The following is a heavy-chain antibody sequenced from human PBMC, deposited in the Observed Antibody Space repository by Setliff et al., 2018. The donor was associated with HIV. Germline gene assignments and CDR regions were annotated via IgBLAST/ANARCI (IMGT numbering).Heavy chain of an antibody. CDR3: ARSDWELVLSSFDY. CDR2: ISAYDGNT. D-gene: IGHD1-26*01. CDR1: GYTFASYG. V-gene: IGHV1-18*01. J-gene: IGHJ4*02. Sequence: ASVKVSCKASGYTFASYGITWVRQAPGQGLEWMGWISAYDGNTNYAQKVRERVTLTTDTATNTAFMELKSLTSADTAVYFCARSDWELVLSSFDYWGQGTQVTVSS.